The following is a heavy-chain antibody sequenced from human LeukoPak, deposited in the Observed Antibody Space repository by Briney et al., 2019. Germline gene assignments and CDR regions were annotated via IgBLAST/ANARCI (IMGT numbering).Heavy chain of an antibody. Sequence: SETLSLTCTVSGGSISSDDYYWSWIRQPPEKGLEWNGYIYYSGSTYYNASLRSRITISVDTSKNQFSLKLSSVTAADTAVYFCARGTRYCTNTSCYKTAMDVWGQGTTVTVSS. D-gene: IGHD2-2*02. CDR2: IYYSGST. CDR1: GGSISSDDYY. J-gene: IGHJ6*02. V-gene: IGHV4-30-4*01. CDR3: ARGTRYCTNTSCYKTAMDV.